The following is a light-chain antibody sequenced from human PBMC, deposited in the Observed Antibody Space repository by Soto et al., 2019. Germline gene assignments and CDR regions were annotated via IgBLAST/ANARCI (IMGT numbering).Light chain of an antibody. CDR1: SSNIGAGYD. Sequence: QSVLTQPPSVSGAPGQRVTISCTGSSSNIGAGYDVNWYQQLPGTAPKLLIYGNSNRPSGVPDRFSGYKSGTSASLAITGVQAEDEADYYCQSYDSSLRTVFGTGTKLTVL. V-gene: IGLV1-40*01. CDR3: QSYDSSLRTV. CDR2: GNS. J-gene: IGLJ1*01.